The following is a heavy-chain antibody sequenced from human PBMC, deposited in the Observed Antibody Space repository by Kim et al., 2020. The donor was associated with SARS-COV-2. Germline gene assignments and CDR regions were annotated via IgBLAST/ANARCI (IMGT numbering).Heavy chain of an antibody. J-gene: IGHJ4*02. CDR2: SSSSYI. V-gene: IGHV3-21*01. Sequence: SSSSYIYYADSVKGRFTISRDNAKNSLYLQMNSLRAEDTAVYYCAKGFDYWGQGTLVTVSS. CDR3: AKGFDY.